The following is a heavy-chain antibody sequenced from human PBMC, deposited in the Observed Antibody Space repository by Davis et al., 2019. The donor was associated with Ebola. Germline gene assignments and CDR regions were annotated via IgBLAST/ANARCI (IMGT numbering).Heavy chain of an antibody. Sequence: SETLSLTCAVYGGSFSGYYWSWIRQPPGKGLEWIGEINHSGSTNYNPSLKSRVTISVDTSKNQFSLKLSSVTAADTAVYYCARARYYYDSTSPLGYWGQGTLVTVSS. V-gene: IGHV4-34*01. CDR1: GGSFSGYY. CDR2: INHSGST. D-gene: IGHD3-22*01. CDR3: ARARYYYDSTSPLGY. J-gene: IGHJ4*02.